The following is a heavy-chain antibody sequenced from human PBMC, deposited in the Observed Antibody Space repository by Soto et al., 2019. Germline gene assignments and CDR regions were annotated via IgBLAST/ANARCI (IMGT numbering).Heavy chain of an antibody. CDR3: GRDGTKTLRDWFVL. CDR2: IYATGTP. D-gene: IGHD1-1*01. J-gene: IGHJ5*02. Sequence: ELLSLTSTVSGACISGFYWSWIRKSAGRGLEWIGRIYATGTPDYNPSLKSRGMMSVDTSKKQFYLKFRSVTAADTAVYYCGRDGTKTLRDWFVLWVQGISVTVSS. V-gene: IGHV4-4*07. CDR1: GACISGFY.